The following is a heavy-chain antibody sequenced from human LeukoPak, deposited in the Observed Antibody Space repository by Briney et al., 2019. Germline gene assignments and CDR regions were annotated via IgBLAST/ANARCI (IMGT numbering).Heavy chain of an antibody. CDR1: GFTFSNAW. CDR3: TTNYDFWSGLDAFDI. Sequence: GGSLRLSCAASGFTFSNAWMSWVRQAPGKGLEWFGRIKSKTDGGTTDYAAPVIGRFTISRDDSKNKLYLQMNSLKTEDTAVYYCTTNYDFWSGLDAFDIWGQGTMVTVSS. V-gene: IGHV3-15*01. J-gene: IGHJ3*02. CDR2: IKSKTDGGTT. D-gene: IGHD3-3*01.